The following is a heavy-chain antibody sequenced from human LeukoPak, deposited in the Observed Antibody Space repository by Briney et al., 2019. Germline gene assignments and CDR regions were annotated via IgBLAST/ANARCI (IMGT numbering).Heavy chain of an antibody. CDR3: ASMRFLEWFGEQYYFDY. J-gene: IGHJ4*02. Sequence: GGSLRLSCAVSGLTFSSSWMDWVRQAPGKGLEWVANIKQDGSEKYYVDSVKGRFTVSRDNAKNSLYLQMNSLRAEDTAVYYCASMRFLEWFGEQYYFDYWGQGTLVTVSS. CDR2: IKQDGSEK. CDR1: GLTFSSSW. V-gene: IGHV3-7*01. D-gene: IGHD3-3*01.